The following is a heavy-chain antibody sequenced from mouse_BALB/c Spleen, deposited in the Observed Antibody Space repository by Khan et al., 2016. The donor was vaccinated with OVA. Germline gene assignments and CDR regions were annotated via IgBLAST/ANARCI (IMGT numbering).Heavy chain of an antibody. Sequence: QVQLKQSGAELVRPGASVTLSCKASGYRFPDYELHWVRQTPMHGLEWIGVIDPKTGVTAYNQKFKGKATMTADKSSSTAYMELRSLTSDDSAVYYCTRSTCAYWGQGTLLTVSA. J-gene: IGHJ3*01. CDR2: IDPKTGVT. V-gene: IGHV1-15*01. CDR1: GYRFPDYE. CDR3: TRSTCAY.